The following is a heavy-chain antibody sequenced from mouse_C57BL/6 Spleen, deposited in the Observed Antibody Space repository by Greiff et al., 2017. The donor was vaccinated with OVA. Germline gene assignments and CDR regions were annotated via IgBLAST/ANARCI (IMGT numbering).Heavy chain of an antibody. CDR3: GRRRVYYYGRYFDD. CDR2: IDPSDSYT. J-gene: IGHJ2*01. V-gene: IGHV1-69*01. D-gene: IGHD1-1*01. CDR1: GFTFTSYW. Sequence: QVQLQQPGAELVMPGASVKLSCKASGFTFTSYWMHWVKQRPGQGLEWIGEIDPSDSYTNYNQKFKGKSTLTVDKSASTAYMQLSSLTSEDSAVDYWGRRRVYYYGRYFDDWGQGTTLTVSS.